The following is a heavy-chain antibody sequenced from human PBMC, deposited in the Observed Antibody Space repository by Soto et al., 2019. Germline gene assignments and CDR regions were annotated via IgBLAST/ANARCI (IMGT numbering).Heavy chain of an antibody. V-gene: IGHV3-74*03. CDR1: GFSLSPYW. J-gene: IGHJ4*02. CDR3: ARALGGPDY. CDR2: LSSDGFGA. Sequence: PGGSLRLSCAASGFSLSPYWMHWVRQVPGRGLEWVARLSSDGFGAAYADSVKGRFFISRDIARNTLSLQMNSLRADDTAVYYCARALGGPDYWGRGTSVTVSS. D-gene: IGHD3-16*01.